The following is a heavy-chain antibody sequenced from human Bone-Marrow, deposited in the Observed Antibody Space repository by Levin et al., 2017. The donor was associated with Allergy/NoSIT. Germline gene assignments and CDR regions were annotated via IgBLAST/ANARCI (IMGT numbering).Heavy chain of an antibody. D-gene: IGHD6-13*01. CDR2: IIPIFGTA. Sequence: SVKVSCKASGGTFSSYAISWVRQAPGQGLEWMGGIIPIFGTANYAQKFQGRVTITADESTSTAYMELSSLRSEDTAVYYCARDRQQLVRDAFDIWGQGTMVTVSS. J-gene: IGHJ3*02. V-gene: IGHV1-69*13. CDR1: GGTFSSYA. CDR3: ARDRQQLVRDAFDI.